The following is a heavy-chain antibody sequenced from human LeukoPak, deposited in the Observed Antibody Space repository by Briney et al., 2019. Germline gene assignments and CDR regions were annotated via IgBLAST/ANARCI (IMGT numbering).Heavy chain of an antibody. V-gene: IGHV4-38-2*01. CDR1: GYSISSGYY. CDR2: VFHSGST. CDR3: ARASGSYGSGSYYYYGMDV. D-gene: IGHD3-10*01. Sequence: SETLSLTCAVSGYSISSGYYWGWIRQPPGKGLEWIGSVFHSGSTYYNPSLKSRVNMSVDTSKNQISLKLSSVTAADTAVYYCARASGSYGSGSYYYYGMDVWGKGTTVTVSS. J-gene: IGHJ6*04.